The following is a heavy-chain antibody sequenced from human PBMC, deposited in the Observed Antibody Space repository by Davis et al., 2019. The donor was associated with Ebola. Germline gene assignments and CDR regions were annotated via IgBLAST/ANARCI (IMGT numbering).Heavy chain of an antibody. Sequence: SETLSLTCTVSGGSISSYYWGWIRQPPGKGLEWIGSIYYSGSTYYNPSLKSRVTISVDTSKNQFSMKLSSVTAADTAVYYCARRPRFLEWSRRYYYGMDVWGQGTTVTVSS. V-gene: IGHV4-39*07. J-gene: IGHJ6*02. CDR3: ARRPRFLEWSRRYYYGMDV. CDR2: IYYSGST. D-gene: IGHD3-3*01. CDR1: GGSISSYY.